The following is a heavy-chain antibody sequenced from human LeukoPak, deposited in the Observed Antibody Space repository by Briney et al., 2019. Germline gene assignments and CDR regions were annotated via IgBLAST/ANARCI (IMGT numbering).Heavy chain of an antibody. CDR1: GGSISSYY. Sequence: SETLSLTCTVSGGSISSYYWSWIRQPPGKGLEWIGYIYTSGSTNYNPSLKSRVTISVDTSKNQFSLKLSSVTAADTAVYYCARHAYYDFWSGRFDAFDIWGQGTMVTVSS. CDR3: ARHAYYDFWSGRFDAFDI. D-gene: IGHD3-3*01. J-gene: IGHJ3*02. CDR2: IYTSGST. V-gene: IGHV4-4*09.